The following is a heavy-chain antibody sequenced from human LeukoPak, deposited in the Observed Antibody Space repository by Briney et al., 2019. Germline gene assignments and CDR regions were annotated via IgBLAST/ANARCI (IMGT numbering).Heavy chain of an antibody. CDR3: ASPRIVGASLDAFDI. D-gene: IGHD1-26*01. Sequence: GASVKVSCKVSGYTLTELSMHWVRQAPGKGLEWMGGFDPEDGETIYAQKFQGRVTMTEDTSTDTAYMELSSLRSEDTAVYYCASPRIVGASLDAFDIWGQGTMVTVSS. CDR2: FDPEDGET. J-gene: IGHJ3*02. CDR1: GYTLTELS. V-gene: IGHV1-24*01.